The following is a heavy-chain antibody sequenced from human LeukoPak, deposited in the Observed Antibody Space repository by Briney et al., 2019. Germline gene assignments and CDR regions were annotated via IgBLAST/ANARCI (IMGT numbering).Heavy chain of an antibody. CDR1: GFAFSSYA. J-gene: IGHJ4*02. D-gene: IGHD3-10*01. Sequence: GGSLRLSCAASGFAFSSYAMHWVRQAPGKGLEWVAVISYDGTKEYYADSVKGRFSISRDNSKNTLYLQMNSLRPEDAAVYSCAKDYNYYGSGSSPQCWGQRTLVTVSS. CDR2: ISYDGTKE. CDR3: AKDYNYYGSGSSPQC. V-gene: IGHV3-30*18.